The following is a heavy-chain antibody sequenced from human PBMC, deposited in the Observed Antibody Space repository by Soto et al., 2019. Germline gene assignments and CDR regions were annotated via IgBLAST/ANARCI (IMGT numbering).Heavy chain of an antibody. J-gene: IGHJ3*02. CDR1: GGSFSGYY. Sequence: QVQLQQWGAGLLKTSDTLSLTCAVYGGSFSGYYWSWIRQPTGKGMDCIGEINHSGSTNDNPSLKSRVSISVDTSKNEFTRKLSAVTAADTAGYYCARGILVQYCYGYYAFDIGGQGTMGTVSS. CDR2: INHSGST. V-gene: IGHV4-34*01. CDR3: ARGILVQYCYGYYAFDI. D-gene: IGHD5-18*01.